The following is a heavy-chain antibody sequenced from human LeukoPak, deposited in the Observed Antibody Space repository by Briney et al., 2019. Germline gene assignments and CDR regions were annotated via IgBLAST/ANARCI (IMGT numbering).Heavy chain of an antibody. V-gene: IGHV1-2*02. CDR3: ARVPPHYYYGMDV. CDR2: INPNSGGT. CDR1: GYTFTGYY. J-gene: IGHJ6*02. Sequence: GASVKVSCKASGYTFTGYYMHWVRQAPGQGLEWMGWINPNSGGTNYAQKFQGRVTMTRDTSISTAYMELSRLRSDDTAVYHCARVPPHYYYGMDVWGQGTTVTVSS.